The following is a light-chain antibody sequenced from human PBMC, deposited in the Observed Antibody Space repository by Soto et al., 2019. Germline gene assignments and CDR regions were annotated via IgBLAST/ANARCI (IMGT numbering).Light chain of an antibody. CDR1: SSDVGGYDY. V-gene: IGLV2-14*03. Sequence: QSALTQPASVSGSPGQSITISCTGTSSDVGGYDYVSWYQHHPGKAPKLMLYDVRYRPSGVSNRFSGSKSGNTASLTISGLQAEDEADYYCISYTSSSLYVFGTGTKVTVL. CDR2: DVR. J-gene: IGLJ1*01. CDR3: ISYTSSSLYV.